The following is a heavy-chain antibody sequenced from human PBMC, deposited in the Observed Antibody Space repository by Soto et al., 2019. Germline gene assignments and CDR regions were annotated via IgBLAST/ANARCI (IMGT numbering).Heavy chain of an antibody. J-gene: IGHJ6*02. CDR1: GETFTGNY. CDR3: TRDQVTGDQYYYHGLDV. V-gene: IGHV1-2*02. CDR2: INPNSGGT. D-gene: IGHD7-27*01. Sequence: ASAKVTCKDPGETFTGNYMQWARQDNGQGLEWMGWINPNSGGTNYAQKFQGRVTMTRDTSISTVYMDLSRLRSDDTAVYYCTRDQVTGDQYYYHGLDVRGQPPTVSGS.